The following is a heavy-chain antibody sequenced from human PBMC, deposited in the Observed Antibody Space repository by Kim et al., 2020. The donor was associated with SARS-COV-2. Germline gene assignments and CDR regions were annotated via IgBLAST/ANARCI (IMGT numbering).Heavy chain of an antibody. V-gene: IGHV3-30*18. CDR1: GFTFSSYG. Sequence: GGSLRLSCAASGFTFSSYGMHWVRQAPGKGLEWVAVISYDGSNKYYADSVKGRFTISRDNSKNTLYLQMNSLRAEDTAVYYCAKDWETAMVTCGGQGTLVTVSS. D-gene: IGHD5-18*01. CDR3: AKDWETAMVTC. J-gene: IGHJ4*02. CDR2: ISYDGSNK.